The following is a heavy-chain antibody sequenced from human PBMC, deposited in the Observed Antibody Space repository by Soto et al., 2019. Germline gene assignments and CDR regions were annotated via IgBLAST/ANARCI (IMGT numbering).Heavy chain of an antibody. CDR1: GFTFRNSA. CDR2: IWYDGSSQ. Sequence: QVNLVQSGGGLVQPGRSLRLSCEASGFTFRNSAMEWIRQAPGKGLEWVARIWYDGSSQYYADSVKGRFTISRDNSKNTLYMEMNSVRVEDTAVYYCARDMDSNYDGMDVWGQGTTVIVSS. J-gene: IGHJ6*02. D-gene: IGHD4-4*01. V-gene: IGHV3-33*01. CDR3: ARDMDSNYDGMDV.